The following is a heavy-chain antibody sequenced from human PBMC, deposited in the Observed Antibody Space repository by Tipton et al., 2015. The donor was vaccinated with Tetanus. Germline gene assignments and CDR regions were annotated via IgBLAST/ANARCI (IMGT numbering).Heavy chain of an antibody. V-gene: IGHV4-59*12. Sequence: TLSLTCNVSGGSITSYYWSWIRQRPGRGLEWVGYVHYTGKDNYSPSLRSRVTLSVDTSKNQFSLKMNSVTAADTAVYYCARGRGGRARDRQRYVAWLPPKAGDYWGQGTLVTVSS. CDR3: ARGRGGRARDRQRYVAWLPPKAGDY. CDR1: GGSITSYY. CDR2: VHYTGKD. J-gene: IGHJ4*01. D-gene: IGHD3-9*01.